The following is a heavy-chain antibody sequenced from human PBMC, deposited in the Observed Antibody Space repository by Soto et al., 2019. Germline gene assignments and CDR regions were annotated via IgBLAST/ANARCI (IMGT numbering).Heavy chain of an antibody. Sequence: SETLSLTCAVYGGPFSCFFWIWIRQPPGRGLEWIGEINHSGNTNYNPSLKSRVTISEDTSKNQVSLKLSSVTAADTAVYFCGRIHKFSYGSGSYLGNFYGMDVWGQGTTVTVSS. D-gene: IGHD3-10*01. J-gene: IGHJ6*02. CDR1: GGPFSCFF. CDR3: GRIHKFSYGSGSYLGNFYGMDV. CDR2: INHSGNT. V-gene: IGHV4-34*01.